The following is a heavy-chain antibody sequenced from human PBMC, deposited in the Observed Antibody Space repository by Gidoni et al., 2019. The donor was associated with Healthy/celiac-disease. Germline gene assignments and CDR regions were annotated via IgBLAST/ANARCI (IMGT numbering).Heavy chain of an antibody. D-gene: IGHD2-2*01. CDR1: GGTFSSYA. CDR3: ARYCSSTSCYLYYYYGMDV. J-gene: IGHJ6*02. V-gene: IGHV1-69*01. Sequence: QVQLVQSGAEVKKPGSSVKVSCQASGGTFSSYAISWVRQAPGQGLEWMGGIIPIFGTANYAQKFQGRVTITADESTSTAYMELSSLRSEDTAVYYCARYCSSTSCYLYYYYGMDVWGQGTTVTVSS. CDR2: IIPIFGTA.